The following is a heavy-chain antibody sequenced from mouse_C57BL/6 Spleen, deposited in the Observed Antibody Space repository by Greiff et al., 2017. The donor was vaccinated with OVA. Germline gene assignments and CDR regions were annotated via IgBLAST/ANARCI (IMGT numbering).Heavy chain of an antibody. Sequence: QVQLKESGPELVKPGASVKISCKASGYAFSSSWMNWVKQRPGKGLEWIGRIYPGDGDTNYNGKFKGKATLTADKSSSTAYMQLSSLTSEDSAVYFCARDYSNAWFAYWGQGTLVTVSA. CDR3: ARDYSNAWFAY. J-gene: IGHJ3*01. D-gene: IGHD2-5*01. CDR1: GYAFSSSW. CDR2: IYPGDGDT. V-gene: IGHV1-82*01.